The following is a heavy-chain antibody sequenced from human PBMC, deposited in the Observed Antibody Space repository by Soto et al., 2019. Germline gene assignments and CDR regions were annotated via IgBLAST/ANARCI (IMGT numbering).Heavy chain of an antibody. CDR2: IKSKTDGGTP. CDR1: GFTFSNAW. J-gene: IGHJ4*01. CDR3: TTDSYSSIIVVRFDY. Sequence: EVQLVESGGGLVKPGGSLRLYCAASGFTFSNAWINWVRQAPGKGLEWVGRIKSKTDGGTPDYAAPVKGRFAISRDDSKNMVYLQMNSLKTEDTGIYYCTTDSYSSIIVVRFDYWGHGTLVTVSS. V-gene: IGHV3-15*07. D-gene: IGHD3-22*01.